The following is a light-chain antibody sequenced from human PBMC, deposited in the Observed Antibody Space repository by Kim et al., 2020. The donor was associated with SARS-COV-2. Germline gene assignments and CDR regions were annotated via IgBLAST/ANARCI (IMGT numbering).Light chain of an antibody. V-gene: IGKV3-11*01. Sequence: LSPGARATLSCRASQSVGYFLAWYQQKPGRAPRLVIYDSFNRAPGIPARFSGSGSGTDFTLTISSLESEDFAVYYCQQRSDWPLTFGGGTKVDIK. CDR3: QQRSDWPLT. CDR2: DSF. J-gene: IGKJ4*01. CDR1: QSVGYF.